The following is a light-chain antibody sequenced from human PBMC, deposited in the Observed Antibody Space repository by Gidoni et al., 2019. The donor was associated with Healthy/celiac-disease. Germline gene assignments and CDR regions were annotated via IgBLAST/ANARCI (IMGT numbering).Light chain of an antibody. CDR2: EVS. Sequence: QSALTQPASVSGSPGQSITISCTGTSSDVGSYNLVSWYQQHPGKAPKLMIYEVSKRPSGVSNRFSGSKSGNTASLTISGRQAEDEADYYCCSYAGRGRVFGGGTKLTVL. V-gene: IGLV2-23*02. CDR3: CSYAGRGRV. CDR1: SSDVGSYNL. J-gene: IGLJ2*01.